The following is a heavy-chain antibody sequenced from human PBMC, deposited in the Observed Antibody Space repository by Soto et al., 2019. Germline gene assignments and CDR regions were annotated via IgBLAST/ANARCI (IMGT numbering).Heavy chain of an antibody. V-gene: IGHV1-2*02. Sequence: ASLKVSCKASGYTFTDYYIHWVRQAPGQGLEWMGRINPNSGGTNYPQKFQGRVTMTRDTSINTAYMELSSLRSDDTAVYYCARTCSGGSCYSSYYYGMDVWGQGTPVTVSS. J-gene: IGHJ6*02. CDR1: GYTFTDYY. CDR3: ARTCSGGSCYSSYYYGMDV. D-gene: IGHD2-15*01. CDR2: INPNSGGT.